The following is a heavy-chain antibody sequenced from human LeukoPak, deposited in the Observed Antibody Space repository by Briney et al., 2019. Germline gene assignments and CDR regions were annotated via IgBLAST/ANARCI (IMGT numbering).Heavy chain of an antibody. V-gene: IGHV3-33*01. D-gene: IGHD1-26*01. CDR1: GFIFSNYG. CDR2: IWYHGSNK. J-gene: IGHJ4*02. Sequence: GRSLRLSCAASGFIFSNYGMHWVRQAPGKGLEWVAVIWYHGSNKYYADSVKGRFTISRDNAKNSLCLQMNSLRAEDTAIYYCVRSGGYWGQGTLVTVSS. CDR3: VRSGGY.